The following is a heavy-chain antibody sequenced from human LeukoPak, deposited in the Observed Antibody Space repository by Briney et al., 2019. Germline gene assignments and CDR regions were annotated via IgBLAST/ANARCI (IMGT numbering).Heavy chain of an antibody. V-gene: IGHV7-4-1*02. J-gene: IGHJ6*03. CDR2: INTYTGNP. CDR3: ARGVLGYCSSTSCPSYYMDV. CDR1: GYTFISYA. D-gene: IGHD2-2*01. Sequence: PGASVKVSCKASGYTFISYAMNWVRQAPGQGLEWMGWINTYTGNPTYAPGFTGRFVFSLDTSVTTAYLQISSLKAEDTAVYYCARGVLGYCSSTSCPSYYMDVWGKGTTVTVSS.